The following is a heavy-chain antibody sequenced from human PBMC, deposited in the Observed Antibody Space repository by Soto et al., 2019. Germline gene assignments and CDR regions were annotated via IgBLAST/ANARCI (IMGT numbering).Heavy chain of an antibody. Sequence: QVSLRESGPGLVKPSETLALTCAVSGDSVSSSDFYWPSLRQRPGKLLEWYGYVYSTGTTNHSPSLKSRVDMYVHTSEYRFSLKVRSVTAADAAVYFCARVSKLVAPKDGKSAYSDAMDAWGHETTVTVS. D-gene: IGHD6-6*01. CDR3: ARVSKLVAPKDGKSAYSDAMDA. J-gene: IGHJ6*02. CDR1: GDSVSSSDFY. V-gene: IGHV4-61*08. CDR2: VYSTGTT.